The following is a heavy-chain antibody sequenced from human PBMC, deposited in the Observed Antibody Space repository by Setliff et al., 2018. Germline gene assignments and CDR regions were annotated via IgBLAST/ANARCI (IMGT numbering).Heavy chain of an antibody. Sequence: GGSLRLSCAASGFTFSTYSMSWVRQAPGKGLEWVSAISGDSDRTYYADFVKGRFTIARDNSWNILYLQVDGLGVEDTAVYYCARRAMTTSASQFDDWGQGTLVTVSS. D-gene: IGHD4-4*01. CDR3: ARRAMTTSASQFDD. J-gene: IGHJ4*02. V-gene: IGHV3-23*01. CDR1: GFTFSTYS. CDR2: ISGDSDRT.